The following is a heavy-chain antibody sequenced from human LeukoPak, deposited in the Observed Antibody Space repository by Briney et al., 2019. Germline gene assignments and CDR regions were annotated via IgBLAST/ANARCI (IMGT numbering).Heavy chain of an antibody. V-gene: IGHV1-69*05. CDR2: IIPIFATA. CDR1: GGTFNTYA. D-gene: IGHD3-3*01. CDR3: ARGGGDFWSGYFDY. J-gene: IGHJ4*02. Sequence: SVKVSCKASGGTFNTYAISWVRQAPGQGLEWMGGIIPIFATANYAQKFQGRATITTDESTSTAYMELSSLRSEDTAVYYCARGGGDFWSGYFDYWGQGTLVTVSS.